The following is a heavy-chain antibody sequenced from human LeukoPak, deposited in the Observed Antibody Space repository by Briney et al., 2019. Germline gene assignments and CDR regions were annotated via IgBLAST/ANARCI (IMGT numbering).Heavy chain of an antibody. Sequence: GGSLRLSCATSGFTFSGSAIHWVRQASGKGLEWVGRVRSKANSYATTDVASVRGRFSISRDDSKNTAYLQMNSLKTEDTAVYYCTRPSYDSSVSGVVYWGQGTLVTVSS. J-gene: IGHJ4*02. CDR3: TRPSYDSSVSGVVY. CDR1: GFTFSGSA. D-gene: IGHD3-22*01. V-gene: IGHV3-73*01. CDR2: VRSKANSYAT.